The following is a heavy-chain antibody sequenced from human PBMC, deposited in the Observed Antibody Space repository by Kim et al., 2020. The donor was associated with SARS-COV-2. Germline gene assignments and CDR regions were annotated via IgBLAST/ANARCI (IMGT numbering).Heavy chain of an antibody. V-gene: IGHV3-23*01. J-gene: IGHJ4*02. Sequence: GGSLRLSCIGSGFTFSGYSMSWVRQAPGKGLEWVSSIYGGGTTAGYADSVKGRFTISRDDSRNTLFLQMNSLRVDDTALYYCAKDKVPDGRWDIDYWGQGTLVTVSS. D-gene: IGHD1-26*01. CDR3: AKDKVPDGRWDIDY. CDR1: GFTFSGYS. CDR2: IYGGGTTA.